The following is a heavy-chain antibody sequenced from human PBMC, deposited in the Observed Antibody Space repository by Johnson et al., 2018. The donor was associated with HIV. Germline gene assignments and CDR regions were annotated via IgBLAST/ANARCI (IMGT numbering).Heavy chain of an antibody. V-gene: IGHV3-30*19. CDR2: ISSDGTNT. CDR3: AKRGRTMIGGAGAFDI. CDR1: GFIFSSYG. D-gene: IGHD3-22*01. Sequence: QVQLVESGGGVVQPGRSLRLSCAASGFIFSSYGMHWVRQAPGKGLEWVAVISSDGTNTYYTDSVKGRFTISRDNSKNTLYLQMNSLRAEDTAVYYCAKRGRTMIGGAGAFDIWGHGTMVTVSS. J-gene: IGHJ3*02.